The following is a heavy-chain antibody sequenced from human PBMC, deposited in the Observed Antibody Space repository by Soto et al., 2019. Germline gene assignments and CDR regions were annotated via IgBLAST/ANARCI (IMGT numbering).Heavy chain of an antibody. V-gene: IGHV6-1*01. CDR1: GDSVSSSSAV. D-gene: IGHD1-1*01. CDR2: TYYRSKWYN. J-gene: IGHJ4*02. Sequence: PSQTLSLTCAISGDSVSSSSAVWNWIRQSPSRGLEWLGRTYYRSKWYNEYALSVKSRIIINPDTPKNQFSLQLNSVTPEDTALYYCARGMGEVTTSFDFWGQGSLVTVSS. CDR3: ARGMGEVTTSFDF.